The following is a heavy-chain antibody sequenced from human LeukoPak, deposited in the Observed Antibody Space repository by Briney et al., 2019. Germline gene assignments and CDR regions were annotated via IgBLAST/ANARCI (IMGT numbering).Heavy chain of an antibody. V-gene: IGHV3-30*09. CDR1: GFTFSSHT. J-gene: IGHJ4*02. CDR3: ARDPRWLKWFDY. D-gene: IGHD5-24*01. CDR2: ISLDGSNK. Sequence: SLRLSCAATGFTFSSHTMRWVRHAPGNGLEWMAIISLDGSNKLYEDSVKGRFAISRDNSKNSLYLQMTSLRPEDTAVYYCARDPRWLKWFDYWGQGTQVTVSS.